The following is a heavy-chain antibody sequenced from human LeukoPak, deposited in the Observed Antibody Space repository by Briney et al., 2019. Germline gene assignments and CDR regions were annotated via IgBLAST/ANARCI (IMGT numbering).Heavy chain of an antibody. V-gene: IGHV5-51*01. CDR3: VITQYNTSFDY. J-gene: IGHJ4*02. D-gene: IGHD1-14*01. CDR1: GYSFTSYW. CDR2: IYPVDSTT. Sequence: GESLKISCKGSGYSFTSYWIGWVRQMPGKGLEWVAIIYPVDSTTRYSPSFQGQVTISVDKSISTAYLQWSGLKASDTAMYYCVITQYNTSFDYWGQGTRVTVSS.